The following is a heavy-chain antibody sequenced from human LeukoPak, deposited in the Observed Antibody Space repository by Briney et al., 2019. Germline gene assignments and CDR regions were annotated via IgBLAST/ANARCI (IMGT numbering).Heavy chain of an antibody. Sequence: GGSLRLSCAASGFTFSSYSMNWVRQAPGKGLEWVSYISSSSSTIYYADSVKGRFTISRDNAENSLYLQMNSLRAEDTAVYYCARDRSGWLVGTNYFDYWGQGTLVTVSS. D-gene: IGHD6-19*01. J-gene: IGHJ4*02. V-gene: IGHV3-48*01. CDR3: ARDRSGWLVGTNYFDY. CDR2: ISSSSSTI. CDR1: GFTFSSYS.